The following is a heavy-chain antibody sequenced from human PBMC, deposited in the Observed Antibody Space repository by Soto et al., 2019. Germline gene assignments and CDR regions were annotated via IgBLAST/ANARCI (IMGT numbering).Heavy chain of an antibody. CDR3: ARKDILTGLDY. CDR1: GFTFTSYW. D-gene: IGHD3-9*01. CDR2: INTEGSST. V-gene: IGHV3-74*01. Sequence: EVQLVESGGNLVQPGGSLRLSCAASGFTFTSYWMHWVRQPPGMGLMWVARINTEGSSTSYADAVKGRFTISRDTSKNTLYLEMNSLRVEDTAVYYCARKDILTGLDYWGQGTLVSVSS. J-gene: IGHJ4*02.